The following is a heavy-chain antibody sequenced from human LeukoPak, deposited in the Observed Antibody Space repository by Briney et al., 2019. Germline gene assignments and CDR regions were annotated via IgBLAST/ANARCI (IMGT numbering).Heavy chain of an antibody. J-gene: IGHJ4*02. CDR2: ISYDGSNK. CDR1: GFTFSNYG. V-gene: IGHV3-30*19. Sequence: GGSLRLSCAASGFTFSNYGMHWVRQAPGKGLEWVAVISYDGSNKYYADSVKGRFTISRDNSKNTLYLQMNSLRAEDTAVYYCARGDYDFWSPFDYWGQGTLVTVSS. CDR3: ARGDYDFWSPFDY. D-gene: IGHD3-3*01.